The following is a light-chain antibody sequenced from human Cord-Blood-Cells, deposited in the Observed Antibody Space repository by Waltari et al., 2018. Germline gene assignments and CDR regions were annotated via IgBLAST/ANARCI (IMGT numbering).Light chain of an antibody. CDR3: QQRSNWPPLFT. CDR2: DAS. V-gene: IGKV3-11*01. CDR1: QSVSSY. Sequence: EIVLTQSPATLSLSPGERATLSCRASQSVSSYLAWYQQKPGQAPRLLIYDASNRATGMPARFSGSGSGTDFTLTISSLEPEDFAVYYCQQRSNWPPLFTFGPGTKVDIK. J-gene: IGKJ3*01.